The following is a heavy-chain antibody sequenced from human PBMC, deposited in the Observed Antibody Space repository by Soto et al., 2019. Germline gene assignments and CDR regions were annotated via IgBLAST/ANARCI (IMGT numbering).Heavy chain of an antibody. D-gene: IGHD6-19*01. CDR1: GYTFTSYD. CDR3: ARGAYSSGWYPYDAFDI. J-gene: IGHJ3*02. Sequence: ASVKVSCTASGYTFTSYDINWVRQATGQGLEWMGWMNPNSGNTGYAQKFQGRVTMTRNTSISTAYMELSSLRSEDTAVYYCARGAYSSGWYPYDAFDIWGQGTMVTVSS. V-gene: IGHV1-8*01. CDR2: MNPNSGNT.